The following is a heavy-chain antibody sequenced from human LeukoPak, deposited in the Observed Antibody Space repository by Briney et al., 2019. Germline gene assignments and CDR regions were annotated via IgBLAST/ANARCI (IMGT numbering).Heavy chain of an antibody. J-gene: IGHJ4*02. CDR3: ATDRGWRTSGYYLYYFEY. D-gene: IGHD3-3*01. CDR1: GFIFTGYF. Sequence: GGSLRLSCAASGFIFTGYFMSWGRQAPGKGLEWVAGIKHDGSEKYYVDSGRGRFTISRDNTKNLLYLQMSSLRAEDTAVYSCATDRGWRTSGYYLYYFEYWGQGTLVTFSS. V-gene: IGHV3-7*01. CDR2: IKHDGSEK.